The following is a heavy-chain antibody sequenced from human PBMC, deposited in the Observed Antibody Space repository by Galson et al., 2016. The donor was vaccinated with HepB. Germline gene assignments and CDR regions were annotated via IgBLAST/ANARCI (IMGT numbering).Heavy chain of an antibody. Sequence: SVKVSCKASGGTFINYGISWMRQAPGQGLEWMGGIIPTFGTADYAQKFQGRVTITADESTSTAYMELTSLRSEDTAVYYCARSGPNYYDSSGYRHFQHWGQGTLVTVSS. D-gene: IGHD3-22*01. V-gene: IGHV1-69*13. CDR3: ARSGPNYYDSSGYRHFQH. J-gene: IGHJ1*01. CDR1: GGTFINYG. CDR2: IIPTFGTA.